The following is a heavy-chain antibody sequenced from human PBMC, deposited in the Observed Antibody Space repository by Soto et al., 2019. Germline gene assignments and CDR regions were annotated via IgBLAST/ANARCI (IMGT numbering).Heavy chain of an antibody. J-gene: IGHJ4*02. CDR3: AKSLSAIPGDS. V-gene: IGHV3-7*05. D-gene: IGHD2-2*01. Sequence: EVQLVESGGGLVQSGGSLRLSCAASGFTFSSYWMSWVRQGPGKGPEWVANIKQDGSEKYYVDSVMGRFTISRDNAKNSLYLQMTSLRAEDTAVYHCAKSLSAIPGDSWGQGTLVTVSS. CDR1: GFTFSSYW. CDR2: IKQDGSEK.